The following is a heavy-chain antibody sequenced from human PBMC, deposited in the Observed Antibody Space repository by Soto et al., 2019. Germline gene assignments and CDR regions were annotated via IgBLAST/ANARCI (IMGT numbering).Heavy chain of an antibody. J-gene: IGHJ4*02. CDR1: GFTFSSYG. Sequence: GGSLRLSCAASGFTFSSYGMHWVRQAPGKGLEWVAVISYDGSNKYYADSVKGRFTISRDNSKNTLYLQMNSLRAEDTAVYYCAPTNGDSYGPFDYWGKGPLVTVS. D-gene: IGHD5-18*01. CDR3: APTNGDSYGPFDY. V-gene: IGHV3-30*03. CDR2: ISYDGSNK.